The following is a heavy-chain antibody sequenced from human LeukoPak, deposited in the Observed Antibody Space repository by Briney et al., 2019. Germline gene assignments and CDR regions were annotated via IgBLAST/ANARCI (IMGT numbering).Heavy chain of an antibody. CDR3: ARRDSSGYQNYFDY. Sequence: SETLSLTCTVSGGSISSYYWSWIRQPPGKGLEWIGYIYYSGSTNYNPSLKSRVTISVDTSKNQFSLKLSSVTAADTAVYYCARRDSSGYQNYFDYWGQGTLVTVSS. CDR1: GGSISSYY. J-gene: IGHJ4*02. V-gene: IGHV4-59*08. D-gene: IGHD3-22*01. CDR2: IYYSGST.